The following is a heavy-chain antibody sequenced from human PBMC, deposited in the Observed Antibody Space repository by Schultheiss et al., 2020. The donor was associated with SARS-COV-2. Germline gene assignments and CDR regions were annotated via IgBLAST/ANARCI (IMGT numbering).Heavy chain of an antibody. CDR3: ARGGTISNWFDP. CDR1: GGSISSGGYS. CDR2: INHSGST. V-gene: IGHV4-30-2*05. Sequence: LRLSCAVSGGSISSGGYSWSWIRQPPGKGLEWIGEINHSGSTNYNPSLKSRVTISVDTSKNQFSLKLSSVTAADTAVYYCARGGTISNWFDPWGQGTLVTVSS. D-gene: IGHD2-15*01. J-gene: IGHJ5*02.